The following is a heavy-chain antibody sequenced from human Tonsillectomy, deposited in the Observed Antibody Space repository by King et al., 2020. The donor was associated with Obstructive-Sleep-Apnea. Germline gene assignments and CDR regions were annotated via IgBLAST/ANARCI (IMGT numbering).Heavy chain of an antibody. CDR2: IYYSGST. V-gene: IGHV4-39*01. J-gene: IGHJ4*02. D-gene: IGHD6-13*01. CDR3: ARTRVGSWYSFDY. Sequence: QLQESGPGLVKPSETLSLTCTVSGGSISSSSYYWGWIRQPPGKGLEWIGSIYYSGSTYYNPALKSRVTISIDTSNNQFSLKLSSVTAADSAVYYCARTRVGSWYSFDYWGQGTLVTVSS. CDR1: GGSISSSSYY.